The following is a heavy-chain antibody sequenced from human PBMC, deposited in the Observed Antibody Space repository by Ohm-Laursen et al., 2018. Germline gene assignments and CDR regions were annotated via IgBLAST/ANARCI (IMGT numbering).Heavy chain of an antibody. Sequence: SLRLSCAASGFTFSSYSMNWVRQAPGKGLEWVSYISSSGSTIYYADSVKGRFTISRDNAKNSLYLQMNSLRAEDTAVYYCARVGDSSWYTGHWFDPWGQGTLVTVSS. CDR2: ISSSGSTI. CDR3: ARVGDSSWYTGHWFDP. D-gene: IGHD6-13*01. CDR1: GFTFSSYS. V-gene: IGHV3-48*04. J-gene: IGHJ5*02.